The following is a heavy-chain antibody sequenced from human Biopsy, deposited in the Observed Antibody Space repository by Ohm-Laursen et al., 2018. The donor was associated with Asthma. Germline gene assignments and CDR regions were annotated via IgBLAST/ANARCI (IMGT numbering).Heavy chain of an antibody. CDR1: GTHFGSYN. D-gene: IGHD6-13*01. CDR2: ITFDGSTQ. Sequence: SLRLSCAASGTHFGSYNMHWARQAPGKGLEWVAVITFDGSTQHYGDSVKGRFTISRDNSKNMLLLQMNSLRAEDTAVYYCSRGTLGYYFDIWGQGTQVTVSS. V-gene: IGHV3-30-3*01. J-gene: IGHJ4*02. CDR3: SRGTLGYYFDI.